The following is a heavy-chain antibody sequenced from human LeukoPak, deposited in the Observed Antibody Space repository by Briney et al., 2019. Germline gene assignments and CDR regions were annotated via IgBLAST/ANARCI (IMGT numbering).Heavy chain of an antibody. CDR3: ARDSLSIFGVAIGAFDI. J-gene: IGHJ3*02. CDR1: GYTFTSYD. D-gene: IGHD3-3*01. V-gene: IGHV1-18*01. Sequence: ASVKVSCKASGYTFTSYDINWVRQATGQGLEWMGWISAYNGNTNYAQKLQGRVTMTTDTSTSTAYMELRSLRSDDTAVYYCARDSLSIFGVAIGAFDIWGQGTMVTVSS. CDR2: ISAYNGNT.